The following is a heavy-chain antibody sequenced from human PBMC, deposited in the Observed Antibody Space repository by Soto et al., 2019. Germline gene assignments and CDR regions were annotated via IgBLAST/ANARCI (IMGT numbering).Heavy chain of an antibody. CDR3: AKVRDRGVRVYYYYMDV. V-gene: IGHV3-23*01. J-gene: IGHJ6*03. Sequence: GGSLRLSCAASGFTFSSYAMSWVRQAPGKGLEWVSAISGSGGSTYYADSVKGRFTISRDNSKNTLYLQMNSLRAEDTAVYYCAKVRDRGVRVYYYYMDVWGKGTTVTVSS. CDR2: ISGSGGST. CDR1: GFTFSSYA. D-gene: IGHD3-10*01.